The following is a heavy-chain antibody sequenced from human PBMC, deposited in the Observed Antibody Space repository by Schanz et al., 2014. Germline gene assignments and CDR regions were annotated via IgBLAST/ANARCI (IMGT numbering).Heavy chain of an antibody. V-gene: IGHV3-23*01. D-gene: IGHD2-15*01. J-gene: IGHJ6*02. CDR1: GFTFNSYA. CDR2: ISHSGGSK. CDR3: AKGMGYCSGGTCYDYDYYGLDV. Sequence: DVQLLESGGGLAQPGGSLRLSCAASGFTFNSYAMTWVRQAPGKGLEWVSSISHSGGSKYYADSVKGRFTISRDNSENTLYLQMNSLSADDTAVFYCAKGMGYCSGGTCYDYDYYGLDVWGQGTTVTVSS.